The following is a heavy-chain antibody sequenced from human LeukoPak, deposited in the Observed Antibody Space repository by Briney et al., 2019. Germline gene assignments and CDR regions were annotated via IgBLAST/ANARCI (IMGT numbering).Heavy chain of an antibody. CDR3: AKDPSIGKYCTNGVGSPFDL. Sequence: GGSLRHSPATSGFSSSSFTKCGCRQAPGKGLEWVSAISDSGGSTYDADSVKGRFTISRDNSKNTLYLQMNSLRAEDTSVYYCAKDPSIGKYCTNGVGSPFDLWGRGTLVTVSS. CDR2: ISDSGGST. CDR1: GFSSSSFT. J-gene: IGHJ2*01. V-gene: IGHV3-23*01. D-gene: IGHD2-8*01.